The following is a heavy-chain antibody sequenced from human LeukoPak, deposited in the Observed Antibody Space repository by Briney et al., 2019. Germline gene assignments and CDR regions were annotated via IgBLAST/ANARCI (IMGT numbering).Heavy chain of an antibody. V-gene: IGHV1-2*02. CDR2: INPNSGGT. CDR3: ARSGRDSVYSSSWYFWFDP. CDR1: GYTFTGYY. J-gene: IGHJ5*02. Sequence: GASVKVSCXASGYTFTGYYMHWVRQAPGQGLEWMGWINPNSGGTNYAQKFQGRVTMTRDTSISTAYMELSRLRSDDTAVYYCARSGRDSVYSSSWYFWFDPWGQGTLVTVSS. D-gene: IGHD6-13*01.